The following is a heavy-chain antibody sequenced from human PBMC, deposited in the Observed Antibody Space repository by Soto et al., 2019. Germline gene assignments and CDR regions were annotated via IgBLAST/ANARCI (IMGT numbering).Heavy chain of an antibody. J-gene: IGHJ4*02. CDR3: AKALYGGFTY. Sequence: EVRLLESGGGLVQPGGSLRLSCAASGFTFSVYAMSWVRQAPGKGLEWVSGISGSGDSTHYADSVKGRFTVSRDNSKSMLYLQTNSLRAEATAIYSCAKALYGGFTYWGQGTLVTVSS. CDR1: GFTFSVYA. V-gene: IGHV3-23*01. D-gene: IGHD3-10*01. CDR2: ISGSGDST.